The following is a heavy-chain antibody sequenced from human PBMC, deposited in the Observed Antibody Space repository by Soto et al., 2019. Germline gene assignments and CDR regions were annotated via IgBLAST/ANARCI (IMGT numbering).Heavy chain of an antibody. CDR2: IDWDEDK. J-gene: IGHJ6*02. Sequence: SGPTLVNPTQTLTLTCTFSGFSLSTSGMCVSWIRQPPGKALEWLALIDWDEDKYYSTSLKTRLTISKDTSKNQVVLTMTNMDPVDTSTYYCARIIGYGSGSYYTWDYYYGMDVWGQGTTVTVSS. V-gene: IGHV2-70*01. CDR3: ARIIGYGSGSYYTWDYYYGMDV. D-gene: IGHD3-10*01. CDR1: GFSLSTSGMC.